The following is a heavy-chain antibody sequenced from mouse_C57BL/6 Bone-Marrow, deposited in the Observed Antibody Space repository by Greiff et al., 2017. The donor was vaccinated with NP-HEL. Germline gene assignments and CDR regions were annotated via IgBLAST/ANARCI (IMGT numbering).Heavy chain of an antibody. V-gene: IGHV1-15*01. CDR3: TRRDYGYDGFAD. CDR1: GYTFTDYE. CDR2: IDPETGGT. Sequence: VQLQQSGAELVRPGASVTLSCKASGYTFTDYEMHWVKQTPVHGLEWIGAIDPETGGTAYNQKFKGKAILTADKSSSTAYMELRSLTSEDSAVYYCTRRDYGYDGFADWGQGTLVTVSA. J-gene: IGHJ3*01. D-gene: IGHD2-2*01.